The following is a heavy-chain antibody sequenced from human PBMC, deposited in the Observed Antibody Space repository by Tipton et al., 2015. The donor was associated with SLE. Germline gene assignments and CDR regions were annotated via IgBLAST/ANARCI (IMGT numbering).Heavy chain of an antibody. J-gene: IGHJ3*02. CDR3: ARASNSGWYAFDI. Sequence: SLRLSFAASGFTFSTYWMHWVRQAPGKGLVWVSRINSDGSSAIYADSVKGRFTISRDNAKNTLYVQMNSLRGEDTAVYYCARASNSGWYAFDIWGQGTMVTVSS. V-gene: IGHV3-74*01. CDR1: GFTFSTYW. D-gene: IGHD6-19*01. CDR2: INSDGSSA.